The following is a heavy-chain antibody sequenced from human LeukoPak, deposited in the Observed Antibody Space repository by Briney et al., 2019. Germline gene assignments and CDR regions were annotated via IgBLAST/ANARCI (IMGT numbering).Heavy chain of an antibody. J-gene: IGHJ4*02. D-gene: IGHD3-22*01. V-gene: IGHV3-74*03. CDR2: INSDGSAT. CDR1: GFTFSRYW. Sequence: GGSLRLSCEASGFTFSRYWMHWVRQAPGKGMMWVSRINSDGSATTYADFVKGRFTISRDNSKNTLYLQMNSLRVEDTAVYYCAKPDSSGYYLRPFDYWGQGTLVTVSS. CDR3: AKPDSSGYYLRPFDY.